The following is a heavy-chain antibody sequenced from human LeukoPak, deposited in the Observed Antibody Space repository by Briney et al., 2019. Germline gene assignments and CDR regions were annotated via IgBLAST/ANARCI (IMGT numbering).Heavy chain of an antibody. Sequence: ASVKVSCKASGHTFTGYYMHWVRPAPGQGLEWMGWINPKSGGTNYAQRFQGRVTMTRDTSISTAYMELSRLTSDDTAVYYCAREYSSGWLDVFDIWGQGTMVTVSS. D-gene: IGHD6-19*01. V-gene: IGHV1-2*02. J-gene: IGHJ3*02. CDR3: AREYSSGWLDVFDI. CDR2: INPKSGGT. CDR1: GHTFTGYY.